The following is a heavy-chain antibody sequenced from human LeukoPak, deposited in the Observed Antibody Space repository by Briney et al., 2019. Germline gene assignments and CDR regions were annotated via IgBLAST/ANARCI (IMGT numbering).Heavy chain of an antibody. J-gene: IGHJ4*02. CDR1: GFTLSSYA. V-gene: IGHV3-23*01. CDR2: IRDSGNST. Sequence: GASLRLSCVASGFTLSSYAMSWVRQAPGKGLEWVSTIRDSGNSTYYADSVKSRFTISRDNSKNTLYLQMNSLRAEDTAVYYCAKESNYDFWSGYFPFDYWGQGTLVTVSS. D-gene: IGHD3-3*01. CDR3: AKESNYDFWSGYFPFDY.